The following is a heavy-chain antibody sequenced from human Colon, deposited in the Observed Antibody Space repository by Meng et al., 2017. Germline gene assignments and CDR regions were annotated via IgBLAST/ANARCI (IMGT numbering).Heavy chain of an antibody. Sequence: EPDQCLVMPSVTLAPTCAVSGGSISSNYWWSWVRQSPKKGLEWIGEIHHGGTTNYNPSLKSRVTISVDTSNNQFSLKLSSVTAADTAVYYCARIDYGGNGIEKYFFDYWGQGTLVTVFS. CDR3: ARIDYGGNGIEKYFFDY. D-gene: IGHD4-23*01. V-gene: IGHV4-4*02. J-gene: IGHJ4*02. CDR2: IHHGGTT. CDR1: GGSISSNYW.